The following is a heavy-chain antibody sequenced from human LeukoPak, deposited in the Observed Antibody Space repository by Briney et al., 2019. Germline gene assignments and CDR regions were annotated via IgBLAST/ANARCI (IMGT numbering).Heavy chain of an antibody. CDR3: ANFDGDSQAFHI. CDR1: GFTFTNYN. D-gene: IGHD3-9*01. J-gene: IGHJ3*02. Sequence: GGSLRLSCAASGFTFTNYNMHWVRQTPGKGLQGVAAILYDGSKKYYADSVKGRFSVYRDNSDYNLYLQMNNLKTEDTALYSCANFDGDSQAFHIWGLGTMVTVSS. V-gene: IGHV3-30*18. CDR2: ILYDGSKK.